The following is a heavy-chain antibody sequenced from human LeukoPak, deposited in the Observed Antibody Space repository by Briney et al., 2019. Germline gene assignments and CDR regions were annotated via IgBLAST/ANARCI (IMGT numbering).Heavy chain of an antibody. J-gene: IGHJ5*02. D-gene: IGHD3-10*01. CDR1: GGSISGYY. Sequence: SETLSLTCTVSGGSISGYYWSWVRQPPGKGLEWIGTIYYSGRTYYNPSLNSRVTISVDTSKSQFSLKMSSVTAADTALYYCARGRYYGSGSYYFTFNWFDPWGPGTLVTVSS. CDR3: ARGRYYGSGSYYFTFNWFDP. V-gene: IGHV4-39*01. CDR2: IYYSGRT.